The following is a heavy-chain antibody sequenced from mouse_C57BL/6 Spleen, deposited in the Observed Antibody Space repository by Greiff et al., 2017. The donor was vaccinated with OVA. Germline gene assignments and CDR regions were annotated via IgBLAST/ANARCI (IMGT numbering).Heavy chain of an antibody. Sequence: VQLQQPGAELVKPGASVKLSCKASGYTFTSYWMHWVKQRPGQGLEWIGMIHPNSGSTNYNEKFKSKATLTVDKSSSTAYMQLSSLTSEDSAVYYCARSVVKGAMDYWGQGTSVTVSS. CDR1: GYTFTSYW. D-gene: IGHD1-1*02. V-gene: IGHV1-64*01. J-gene: IGHJ4*01. CDR3: ARSVVKGAMDY. CDR2: IHPNSGST.